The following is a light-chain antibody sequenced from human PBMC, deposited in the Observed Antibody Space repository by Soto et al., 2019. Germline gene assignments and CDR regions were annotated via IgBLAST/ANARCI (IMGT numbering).Light chain of an antibody. CDR2: KAS. J-gene: IGKJ1*01. V-gene: IGKV1-5*03. CDR3: QQYNSYSWT. CDR1: QTISSW. Sequence: DIQMTQSPSTLSASVGDRFTITCRASQTISSWLAWYQQKPGKAPKLLIYKASSLESGVPSRFSGSGSGTEFTLTISSLQPDDFATYYCQQYNSYSWTFGQGTKV.